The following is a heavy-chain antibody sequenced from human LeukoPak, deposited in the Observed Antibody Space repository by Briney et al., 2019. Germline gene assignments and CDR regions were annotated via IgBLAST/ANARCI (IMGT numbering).Heavy chain of an antibody. D-gene: IGHD5-18*01. CDR1: GFTFSSSA. Sequence: GGSLRLSCAGSGFTFSSSAMHWVRQAPGKGLEYVSAISSNGGSTYYAKSVKGRFTISRDNSKNTLYLQMGSLRAEDMAVYYCARDGGCNYAFDYWGQGTLVTVSS. CDR3: ARDGGCNYAFDY. J-gene: IGHJ4*02. V-gene: IGHV3-64*01. CDR2: ISSNGGST.